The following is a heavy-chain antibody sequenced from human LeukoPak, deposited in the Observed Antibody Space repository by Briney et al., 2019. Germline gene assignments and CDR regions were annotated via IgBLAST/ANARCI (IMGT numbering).Heavy chain of an antibody. CDR2: IYETGHT. CDR1: GDTISSYY. Sequence: KPSETLSLTCTVSGDTISSYYWSWIRQPPGKGLEWIAYIYETGHTGYNPSLKTRVTISLDTSKNQFSLKLNSVTAADTAVYYCARHFLRGGFDSWGQGTLVAVSS. J-gene: IGHJ4*02. V-gene: IGHV4-59*08. CDR3: ARHFLRGGFDS. D-gene: IGHD5-12*01.